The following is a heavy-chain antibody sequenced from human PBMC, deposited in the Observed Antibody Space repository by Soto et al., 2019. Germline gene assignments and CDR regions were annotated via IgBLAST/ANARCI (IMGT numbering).Heavy chain of an antibody. J-gene: IGHJ4*02. D-gene: IGHD3-22*01. CDR2: IYYSGST. Sequence: SETLSLTCTASGGSISSSSYYWGWIRQPPGKGLEWIGSIYYSGSTYYNPSLKSRVTISVDTSKNQFSLKLSSVTAADTAVYYCARLRYYYDSSGYYQFDYWGQGTLVTVSS. CDR1: GGSISSSSYY. CDR3: ARLRYYYDSSGYYQFDY. V-gene: IGHV4-39*01.